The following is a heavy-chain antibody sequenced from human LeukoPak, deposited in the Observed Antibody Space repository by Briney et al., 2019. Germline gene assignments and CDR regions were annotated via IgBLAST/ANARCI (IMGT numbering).Heavy chain of an antibody. V-gene: IGHV3-53*04. Sequence: PGGSLRLSCAASGFTVSSNYMSWVRQAPGKGLEWVSVIYSGGSTYYADSVKGRFTISRHNSKNTLYLQMNSLRAEDTAVYYCASSPKGGYSGYDTPDYCYYGMDVWGQGTTVTVSS. CDR1: GFTVSSNY. J-gene: IGHJ6*02. CDR2: IYSGGST. CDR3: ASSPKGGYSGYDTPDYCYYGMDV. D-gene: IGHD5-12*01.